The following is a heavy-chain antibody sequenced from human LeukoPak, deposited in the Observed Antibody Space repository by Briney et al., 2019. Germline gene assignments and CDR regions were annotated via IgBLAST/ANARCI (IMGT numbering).Heavy chain of an antibody. CDR1: GYTFTGYY. J-gene: IGHJ3*02. CDR2: INPNSGGT. Sequence: ASVKVSCKASGYTFTGYYIHWVRQAPGQGLEWVGCINPNSGGTNYAQKLQGRVTMTTDTSTSTAYMELRSLRSDDTAVYYCARANQAVDAFDIWGQGTMVTVSS. V-gene: IGHV1-2*02. D-gene: IGHD4-17*01. CDR3: ARANQAVDAFDI.